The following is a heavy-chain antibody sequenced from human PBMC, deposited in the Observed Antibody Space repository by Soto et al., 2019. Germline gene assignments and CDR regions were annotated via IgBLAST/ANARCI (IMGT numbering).Heavy chain of an antibody. CDR1: GFIVSSSH. J-gene: IGHJ4*02. CDR3: ARLTEAERH. D-gene: IGHD1-1*01. V-gene: IGHV3-53*01. Sequence: EVQLVESGGGLTQPGGSLRLSCVVSGFIVSSSHMIWVRQAPGKGLEGVSILYNHGKTNYVDSVKGRFTITRDNSKNTVYPTMTGLSVEDTAVYYCARLTEAERHWGQGALVTVSS. CDR2: LYNHGKT.